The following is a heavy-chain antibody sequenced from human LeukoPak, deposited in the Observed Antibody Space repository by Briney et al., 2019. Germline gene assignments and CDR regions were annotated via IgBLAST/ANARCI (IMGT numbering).Heavy chain of an antibody. Sequence: GESLKISCKGSGYSFTSYWIGWVRQMPGKGLEWMGIIYPGDSDTRYSPSFQGQVTISADKSIGTAYLQWSSLKASDTAMYYCARSLYSGNSYYYYYYMDVWGKGTTVTVSS. J-gene: IGHJ6*03. D-gene: IGHD4-23*01. CDR3: ARSLYSGNSYYYYYYMDV. CDR1: GYSFTSYW. V-gene: IGHV5-51*01. CDR2: IYPGDSDT.